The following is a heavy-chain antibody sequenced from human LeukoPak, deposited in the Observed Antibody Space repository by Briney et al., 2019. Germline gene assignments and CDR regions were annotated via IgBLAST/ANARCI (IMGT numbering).Heavy chain of an antibody. J-gene: IGHJ6*03. Sequence: ASVKVSCKASGYTSTSYYMHWVRQAPGQGLEWMGIINPSGGSTSYAQKFQGRVTMTRDTSTSTVYMELSSLRSEDTAVYYCARATQYNWNDYREIYYYYYMDVWGKGTTVTVSS. V-gene: IGHV1-46*01. CDR3: ARATQYNWNDYREIYYYYYMDV. CDR2: INPSGGST. D-gene: IGHD1-1*01. CDR1: GYTSTSYY.